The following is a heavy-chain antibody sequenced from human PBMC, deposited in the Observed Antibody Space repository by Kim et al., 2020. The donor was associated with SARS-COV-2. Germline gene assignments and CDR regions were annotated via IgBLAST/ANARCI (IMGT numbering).Heavy chain of an antibody. Sequence: GGSLRLSCAASGFTFSSYWMHWVRQAPGKGLVWVSRINSDGSSTSYADSVKGRFTISRDNAKNTLYLQMNSLRAEDTAVYYCAREFLVAEAFDIWGQGTMVTVSS. CDR2: INSDGSST. CDR3: AREFLVAEAFDI. V-gene: IGHV3-74*01. D-gene: IGHD5-12*01. J-gene: IGHJ3*02. CDR1: GFTFSSYW.